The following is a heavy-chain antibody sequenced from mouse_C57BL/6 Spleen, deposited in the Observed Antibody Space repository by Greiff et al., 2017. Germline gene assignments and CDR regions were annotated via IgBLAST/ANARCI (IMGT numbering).Heavy chain of an antibody. V-gene: IGHV5-17*01. CDR3: ARSTGFYAMDY. CDR2: ISSGSSTI. Sequence: VQLKESGGGLVKPGGSLKLSCAASGFTFSDYGMHWVRQAPEKGLEWVAYISSGSSTIYYADTVKGRFTISRDNAKNTLFLQMTSLRSEDTAMXYCARSTGFYAMDYWGQGTSVTVSS. J-gene: IGHJ4*01. D-gene: IGHD1-1*01. CDR1: GFTFSDYG.